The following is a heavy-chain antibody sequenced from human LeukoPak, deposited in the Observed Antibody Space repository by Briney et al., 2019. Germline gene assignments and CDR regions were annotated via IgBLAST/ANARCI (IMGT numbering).Heavy chain of an antibody. CDR1: GGTFSSYA. J-gene: IGHJ6*03. D-gene: IGHD5-12*01. Sequence: SVKVSCKASGGTFSSYAISWVRQAPGQGLEWMGGIIPIFGTANYAQKFQGRVTITADESTSTAYMEPSSLRSEDTAVYYCARDHGGYETSYYYYYYMDVWGKGTTVTVSS. CDR2: IIPIFGTA. V-gene: IGHV1-69*01. CDR3: ARDHGGYETSYYYYYYMDV.